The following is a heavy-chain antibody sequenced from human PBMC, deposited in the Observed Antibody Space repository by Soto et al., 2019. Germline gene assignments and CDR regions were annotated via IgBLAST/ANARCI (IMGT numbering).Heavy chain of an antibody. J-gene: IGHJ3*02. CDR3: ASSSPGSRTLMDI. V-gene: IGHV1-46*03. Sequence: ASVKVSCKASGYTFTSYYMHWVRPSPGQGLEWMGIINPSGGSTSYAQKFQGRVTMTRDTSTSTVYMELSSLRSEDTAVYYCASSSPGSRTLMDIWGQGTMVTVSS. CDR1: GYTFTSYY. D-gene: IGHD6-13*01. CDR2: INPSGGST.